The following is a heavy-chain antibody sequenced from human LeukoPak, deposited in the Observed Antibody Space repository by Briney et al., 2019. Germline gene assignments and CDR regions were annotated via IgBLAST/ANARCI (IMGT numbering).Heavy chain of an antibody. CDR2: INPNSGGT. CDR1: GYTFTGYY. V-gene: IGHV1-2*02. J-gene: IGHJ5*02. D-gene: IGHD2-15*01. Sequence: GASVKVSCKASGYTFTGYYMHWVRQAPGQGLEWMGWINPNSGGTNYAQKFQGRVTMTRDTSISTAYMELSSLRSEDTAVYYCASAALGYCSGGSCVENWFDPWGQGTLVTVSS. CDR3: ASAALGYCSGGSCVENWFDP.